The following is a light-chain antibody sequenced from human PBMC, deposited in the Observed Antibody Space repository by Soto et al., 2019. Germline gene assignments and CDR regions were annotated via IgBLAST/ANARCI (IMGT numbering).Light chain of an antibody. V-gene: IGLV2-8*01. CDR3: CSYAGSSTHYV. CDR1: SSDVGGYNY. J-gene: IGLJ1*01. CDR2: EVN. Sequence: QSVLTQPPSASGSPGQSVTISCAGTSSDVGGYNYVSWYQQYPGKAPKLMIYEVNKRPSGVPDRFSGSKSGNTASLTVSGLQAEDEADYYCCSYAGSSTHYVFGTGTKLTVL.